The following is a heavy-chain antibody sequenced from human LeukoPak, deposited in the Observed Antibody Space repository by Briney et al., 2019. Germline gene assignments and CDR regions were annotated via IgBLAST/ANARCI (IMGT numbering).Heavy chain of an antibody. CDR3: ASGYYYDSSGYLDY. V-gene: IGHV1-69*06. CDR1: GGTFSSYA. D-gene: IGHD3-22*01. J-gene: IGHJ4*02. Sequence: SVKVSCKASGGTFSSYAISWVRQAPGQGLEWMGRIIPIFGTANYAQKFQGRVTITADKSTSTAYMELSSLRSDDTAVYYCASGYYYDSSGYLDYWGQGTLVTVSS. CDR2: IIPIFGTA.